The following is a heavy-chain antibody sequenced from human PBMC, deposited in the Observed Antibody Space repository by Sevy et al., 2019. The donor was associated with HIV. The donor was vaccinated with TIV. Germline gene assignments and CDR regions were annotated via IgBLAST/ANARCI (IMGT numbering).Heavy chain of an antibody. Sequence: GGSLRLSCAASGFIFDDYGMSWVRQVRGKGLEWVSGITCNSVSTGYADSVKGRFTISRDNAKNSLYLQMNSLRAEDTALYYCARGHSSDYHYYMDVWGKGTTVTVSS. D-gene: IGHD3-10*01. CDR1: GFIFDDYG. CDR2: ITCNSVST. CDR3: ARGHSSDYHYYMDV. V-gene: IGHV3-20*04. J-gene: IGHJ6*03.